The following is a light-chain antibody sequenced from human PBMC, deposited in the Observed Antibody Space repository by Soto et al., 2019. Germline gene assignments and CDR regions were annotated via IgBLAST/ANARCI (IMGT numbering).Light chain of an antibody. CDR2: LAS. V-gene: IGKV2-28*01. Sequence: DIVMTQSPLSLPVTPVEAASVSCXSSQSLLYSDGDNYLDWYLQKPGQSPQLLIYLASTRASGVPDRFSASGSGTDFTLRISRVGAEDVGVYYCMQAVQTPNTFGQGTRLEIK. J-gene: IGKJ5*01. CDR1: QSLLYSDGDNY. CDR3: MQAVQTPNT.